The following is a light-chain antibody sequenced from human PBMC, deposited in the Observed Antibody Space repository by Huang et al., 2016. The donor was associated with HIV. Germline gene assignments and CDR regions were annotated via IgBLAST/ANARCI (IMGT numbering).Light chain of an antibody. CDR3: QQYNIWPPEVT. CDR2: GSS. Sequence: DIVMTQSPATLSVSPGERATLSCRASQSVSRNLAWYQQKPGQAPRLLIYGSSTRSTGVPARFSGSGSGTYFTLTISSLQSEDFAVYYCQQYNIWPPEVTFGPGTKVDVK. CDR1: QSVSRN. V-gene: IGKV3-15*01. J-gene: IGKJ3*01.